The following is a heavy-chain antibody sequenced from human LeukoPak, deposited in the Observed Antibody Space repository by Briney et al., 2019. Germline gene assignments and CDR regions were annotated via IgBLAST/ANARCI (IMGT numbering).Heavy chain of an antibody. V-gene: IGHV4-4*07. CDR2: IYTSGST. D-gene: IGHD2-2*01. Sequence: PSETLSLTCTVSGGSIRSNYWSWIRQPAGKGLEWIGRIYTSGSTNYNPSLKSRVTMSLDTSKKQFSLKLRSVTAADTAVYYCVRGDCSSTSCPYYYYGMDVWGQGTTVTVSS. J-gene: IGHJ6*02. CDR1: GGSIRSNY. CDR3: VRGDCSSTSCPYYYYGMDV.